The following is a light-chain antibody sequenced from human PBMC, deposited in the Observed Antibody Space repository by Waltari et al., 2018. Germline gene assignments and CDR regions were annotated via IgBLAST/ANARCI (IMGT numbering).Light chain of an antibody. V-gene: IGKV3-15*01. CDR2: GAS. CDR1: QTITNN. J-gene: IGKJ5*01. CDR3: QQYNNWLSVT. Sequence: EIVVTQSPATLSVSPGERATLSCRTSQTITNNLAWYQQKPGQTPRLLIYGASTRAIGIPAMFSGSGSGTEFTLTISSLQSEDFAVYYCQQYNNWLSVTFGQGTRLEI.